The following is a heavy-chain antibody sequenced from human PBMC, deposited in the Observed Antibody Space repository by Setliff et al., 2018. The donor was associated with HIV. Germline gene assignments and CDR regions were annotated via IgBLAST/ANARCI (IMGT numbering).Heavy chain of an antibody. CDR3: ARDVAGVLGTYYYGMDV. CDR1: GGPLSGHY. CDR2: TSHSGST. Sequence: PSETLSLTCAVYGGPLSGHYWSWIRQPPGQGLEWIGETSHSGSTNYNPSLKSRVTISVDKSKNQFSLKLSSVTAADTAVYYCARDVAGVLGTYYYGMDVWGQGTTVTVSS. J-gene: IGHJ6*02. D-gene: IGHD7-27*01. V-gene: IGHV4-34*01.